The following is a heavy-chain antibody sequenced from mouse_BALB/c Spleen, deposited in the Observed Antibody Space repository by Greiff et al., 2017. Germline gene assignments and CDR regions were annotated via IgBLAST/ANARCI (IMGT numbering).Heavy chain of an antibody. J-gene: IGHJ1*01. V-gene: IGHV4-1*02. Sequence: EVKLQESGGGLVQPGGSLKLSCAASGFDFSRYWMSWVRQAPGKGLEWIGEINPDSSTINYTPSLKDKFIISRDNAKNTLYLQMSKVRSEDTALYYCARRYYYGSSFLSWYFDVWGAGTTVTVSS. CDR1: GFDFSRYW. D-gene: IGHD1-1*01. CDR2: INPDSSTI. CDR3: ARRYYYGSSFLSWYFDV.